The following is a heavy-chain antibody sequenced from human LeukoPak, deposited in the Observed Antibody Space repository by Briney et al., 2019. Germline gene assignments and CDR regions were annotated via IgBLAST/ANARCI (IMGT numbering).Heavy chain of an antibody. CDR3: AKGLYSTWYREPIDY. D-gene: IGHD6-13*01. V-gene: IGHV3-23*01. CDR2: ISGSGGST. J-gene: IGHJ4*02. Sequence: GGSLRLSCAASGFTFSGSAMSWVRQAPGKGLEWVSRISGSGGSTYYADSVKGRFTISRDNSKNTLYLQMNSLRAEDTAVYYCAKGLYSTWYREPIDYWGQGTLVTVSS. CDR1: GFTFSGSA.